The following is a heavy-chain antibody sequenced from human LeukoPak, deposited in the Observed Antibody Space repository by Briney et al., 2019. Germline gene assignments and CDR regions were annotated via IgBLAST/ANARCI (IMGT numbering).Heavy chain of an antibody. D-gene: IGHD6-19*01. CDR3: ARAEQWLVLSYFDY. CDR2: ISAYNGNT. Sequence: ASVKVSCKASGYTFTNYGITWVRQAPGQGLEWMGWISAYNGNTNYAQKLQGRVTMTTDTSTSTAYMELRSLRSDDTAVYYCARAEQWLVLSYFDYWGQGTLVTVSS. V-gene: IGHV1-18*01. CDR1: GYTFTNYG. J-gene: IGHJ4*02.